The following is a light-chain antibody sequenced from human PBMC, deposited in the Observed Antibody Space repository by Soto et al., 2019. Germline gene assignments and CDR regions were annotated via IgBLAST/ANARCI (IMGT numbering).Light chain of an antibody. V-gene: IGKV3-20*01. CDR3: QQYGSSSIT. CDR2: GAS. J-gene: IGKJ5*01. Sequence: EIVLTQSPGTLSLSPGERATLSCRASQSFSSRYLAWYQQTPGQALRLLIYGASSRATGIPDRFSGSGSGTDFTLTISRLEPEDFAVYYCQQYGSSSITFGQGTRLEI. CDR1: QSFSSRY.